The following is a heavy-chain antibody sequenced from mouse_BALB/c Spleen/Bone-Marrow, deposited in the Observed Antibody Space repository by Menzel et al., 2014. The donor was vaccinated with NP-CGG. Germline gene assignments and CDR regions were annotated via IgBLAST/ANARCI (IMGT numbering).Heavy chain of an antibody. J-gene: IGHJ4*01. CDR1: GFSLSSYG. CDR2: IWSDGTT. CDR3: ARYGNYAMDY. D-gene: IGHD2-1*01. V-gene: IGHV2-6*02. Sequence: QVQLQQSGPGLVAPSQSLSITCTVSGFSLSSYGVHWVRQSPGKGLEWLVVIWSDGTTTYNSALKSRLSISKDNSKNQVFLKMNSLQTDDTAIYYCARYGNYAMDYWGQGTSVTVTS.